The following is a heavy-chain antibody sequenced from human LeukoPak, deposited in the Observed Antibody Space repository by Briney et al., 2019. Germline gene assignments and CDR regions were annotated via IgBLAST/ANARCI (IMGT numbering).Heavy chain of an antibody. V-gene: IGHV3-30*18. Sequence: PGGSLRLSCAASGFTFSGYGMHWVRQAPGKGLEWVADISYDGSNKYYADSVKGRFTISRDNSKNTLYLQMNTLRAEDTAVYYCAKDRNVDTAMVTDYWGQGSLVTVSS. J-gene: IGHJ4*02. CDR2: ISYDGSNK. D-gene: IGHD5-18*01. CDR1: GFTFSGYG. CDR3: AKDRNVDTAMVTDY.